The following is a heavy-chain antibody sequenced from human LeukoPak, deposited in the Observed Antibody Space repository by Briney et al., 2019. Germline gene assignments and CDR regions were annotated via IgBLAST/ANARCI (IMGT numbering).Heavy chain of an antibody. Sequence: GGSLRLSCAASGFTVSSNYMSWVRQAPGKGLEWVSVIYSGGSTYYADSVKGRFTISRDNSKNTLYLRMNSLRAEDTAVYYCARSGTDYGDSIDYWGQGTLVTVSS. D-gene: IGHD4-17*01. CDR1: GFTVSSNY. CDR3: ARSGTDYGDSIDY. V-gene: IGHV3-53*01. CDR2: IYSGGST. J-gene: IGHJ4*02.